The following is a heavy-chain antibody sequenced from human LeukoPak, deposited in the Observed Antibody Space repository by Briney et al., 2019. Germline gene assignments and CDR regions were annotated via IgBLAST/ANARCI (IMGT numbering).Heavy chain of an antibody. D-gene: IGHD5-18*01. Sequence: GESLKISCTTSGYSFARYWISWVRPVPGKGQEWMGRIDPDDSYTSYSPSSQGHVTISVDKSTSTAHLQWSSLKASDTAMYYCARHSYGYGGGLADSWGQGTLITVSS. J-gene: IGHJ4*02. CDR2: IDPDDSYT. CDR3: ARHSYGYGGGLADS. CDR1: GYSFARYW. V-gene: IGHV5-10-1*01.